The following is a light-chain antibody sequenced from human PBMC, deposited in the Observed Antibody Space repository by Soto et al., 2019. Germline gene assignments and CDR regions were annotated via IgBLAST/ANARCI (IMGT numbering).Light chain of an antibody. CDR3: QQANHFPLT. Sequence: DIQMTQSPSSVSASIGDRVTITCRASQNIGTWLAWYQQKPGKAPKYLIYGASNLLSGVPSRFSGSGSGTDFTLTISNPQPADFASYYCQQANHFPLTIGGGTRVDIK. J-gene: IGKJ4*01. CDR1: QNIGTW. V-gene: IGKV1-12*01. CDR2: GAS.